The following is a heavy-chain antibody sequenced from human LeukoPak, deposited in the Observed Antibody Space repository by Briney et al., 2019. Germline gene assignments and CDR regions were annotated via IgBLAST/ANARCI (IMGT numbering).Heavy chain of an antibody. V-gene: IGHV3-74*01. Sequence: GGSLRLSCVASGFTFSSYWMHWVRQAPGKGLVWVTRITSDGSSARYADSVKGRFTISRDNAKNSLFLQMSSLRAEDTAVYYCARDQSSAVAGDYWGQGTLVTVSS. D-gene: IGHD6-19*01. J-gene: IGHJ4*02. CDR2: ITSDGSSA. CDR3: ARDQSSAVAGDY. CDR1: GFTFSSYW.